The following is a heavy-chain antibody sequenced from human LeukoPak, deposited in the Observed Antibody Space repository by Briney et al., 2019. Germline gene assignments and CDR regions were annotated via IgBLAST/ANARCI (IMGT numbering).Heavy chain of an antibody. Sequence: SETLSLTCAVYGGSFSGYYWSWIRQPPGKGLEWIGEINHSGSTNYNPSLRSRVTISVDTPKNQFSLKLSSVTAADTAVYYCARRITIFGVVISWGQGTLVTVSS. V-gene: IGHV4-34*01. CDR3: ARRITIFGVVIS. D-gene: IGHD3-3*01. CDR1: GGSFSGYY. CDR2: INHSGST. J-gene: IGHJ5*02.